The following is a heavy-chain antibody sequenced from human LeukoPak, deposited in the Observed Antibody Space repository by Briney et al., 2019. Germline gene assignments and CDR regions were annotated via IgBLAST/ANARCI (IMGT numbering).Heavy chain of an antibody. D-gene: IGHD1-26*01. CDR1: GVSISPFY. CDR2: IYRSGHT. CDR3: ARDGGSGSFPPYYFGY. Sequence: PSETLSLTCTVSGVSISPFYWSWIRQPPGKGLEWIGFIYRSGHTNYDPSLKSRVTISVDTSKNQFSLKLSSVTAADTAVYYCARDGGSGSFPPYYFGYWGQGTLVTVSS. J-gene: IGHJ4*02. V-gene: IGHV4-59*01.